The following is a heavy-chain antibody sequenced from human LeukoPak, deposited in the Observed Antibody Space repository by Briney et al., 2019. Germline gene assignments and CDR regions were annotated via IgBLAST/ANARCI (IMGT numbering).Heavy chain of an antibody. J-gene: IGHJ4*02. CDR1: GFTFSDHY. CDR3: VSYSYGEPH. CDR2: TKNKANSYTT. D-gene: IGHD4-17*01. Sequence: TGGSLRLSCAASGFTFSDHYMDWVRQAPGKGLEWIARTKNKANSYTTEYAASVKGRFTISRDDSKNSLYLQMNSLETEDTAVYYCVSYSYGEPHWGQGTLVTVSS. V-gene: IGHV3-72*01.